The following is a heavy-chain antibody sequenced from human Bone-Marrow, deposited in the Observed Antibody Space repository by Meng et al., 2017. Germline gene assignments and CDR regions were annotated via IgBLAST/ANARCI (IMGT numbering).Heavy chain of an antibody. CDR3: AQLGTTDY. Sequence: EVQLVESGGGLVPPGVSLRFSCVASGLKLSSSWMPWVRQAPGKGLVWVSRINIDGSSTIYADSVEGRFTISRDNAKNTLYLQMNSLRVDDTAVYYCAQLGTTDYWGQGALVTVSS. CDR1: GLKLSSSW. D-gene: IGHD6-13*01. CDR2: INIDGSST. J-gene: IGHJ4*02. V-gene: IGHV3-74*01.